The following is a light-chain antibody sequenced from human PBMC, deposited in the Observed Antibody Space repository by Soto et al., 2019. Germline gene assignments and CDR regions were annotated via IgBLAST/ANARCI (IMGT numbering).Light chain of an antibody. V-gene: IGKV3-15*01. CDR3: QQYNNWPPWT. CDR2: GAS. Sequence: EIVLTQSPGTLSLSPAERATLSCRASQSVSSNLAWYQQKPGQAPRLLIYGASTRATGIPARFSGSGSETEFTLTISSLQSEDFAVYYCQQYNNWPPWTFGQGAKVDI. J-gene: IGKJ1*01. CDR1: QSVSSN.